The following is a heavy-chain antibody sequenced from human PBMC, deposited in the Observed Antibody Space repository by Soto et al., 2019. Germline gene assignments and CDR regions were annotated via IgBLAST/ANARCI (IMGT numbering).Heavy chain of an antibody. D-gene: IGHD2-2*01. Sequence: QVQLVQSGAEVKKPGSSVKVSCKASGGTFSSYAISWVRQAPGQGLEWMGGIIPIYGTANYAQKFQGRVTITADESTSTAYMELSSLRSEDTAVYYCARSHGSSNNLEIYFYYYYGLEVGGEGTTVTVS. J-gene: IGHJ6*02. CDR2: IIPIYGTA. CDR1: GGTFSSYA. V-gene: IGHV1-69*01. CDR3: ARSHGSSNNLEIYFYYYYGLEV.